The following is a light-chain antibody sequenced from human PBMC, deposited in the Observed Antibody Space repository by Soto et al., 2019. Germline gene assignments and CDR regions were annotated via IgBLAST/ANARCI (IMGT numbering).Light chain of an antibody. J-gene: IGKJ1*01. Sequence: AIRMTQSPSSFSASTGDRGTITCRASQGISSYLAWYQQRPGKAPKLLIYAASTLQSGVPSRFSGSGSGTELTLTISCLQSEDFATYYCQQYYSYPRTFGQGTKVEIK. CDR2: AAS. CDR3: QQYYSYPRT. V-gene: IGKV1-8*01. CDR1: QGISSY.